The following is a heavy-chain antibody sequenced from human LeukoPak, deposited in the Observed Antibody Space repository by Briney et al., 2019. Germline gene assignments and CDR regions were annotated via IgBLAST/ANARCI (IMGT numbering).Heavy chain of an antibody. Sequence: GASVKVSCKVSGYTLTELSMHWVRQAPGKGLEWMGGFDPEDGETIYAQKFQGRVTMTEDTSTDTAYMELSSLRSEDTAVYYCATDFRGDYYYYYGMDVWGQGTTVTVSS. CDR2: FDPEDGET. D-gene: IGHD3-10*01. CDR3: ATDFRGDYYYYYGMDV. J-gene: IGHJ6*02. V-gene: IGHV1-24*01. CDR1: GYTLTELS.